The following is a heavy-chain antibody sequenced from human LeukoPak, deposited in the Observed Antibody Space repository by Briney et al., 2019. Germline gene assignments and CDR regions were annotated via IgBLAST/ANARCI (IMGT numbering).Heavy chain of an antibody. Sequence: SETLSLTCAVYGGSFTGYYLSCIREPPGNWLESRGEINHSGRTNYNAPIKSRVTISVDTSKNQFSLKMSYVTAADTAVYYCARSSYCGGDCYSAWFDTWGQGTLVTVSS. CDR2: INHSGRT. D-gene: IGHD2-21*02. CDR1: GGSFTGYY. V-gene: IGHV4-34*01. J-gene: IGHJ5*02. CDR3: ARSSYCGGDCYSAWFDT.